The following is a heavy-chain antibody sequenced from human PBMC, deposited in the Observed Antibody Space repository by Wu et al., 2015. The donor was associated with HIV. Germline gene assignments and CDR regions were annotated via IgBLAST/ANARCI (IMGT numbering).Heavy chain of an antibody. CDR3: ARGGSGYDPHKSQYYYYYMDV. CDR2: INPNSGGT. Sequence: QVLLVQSGAEVKKPGASVKVSCKASGDTFTGYYMHWVRQAPGQGLEWMGLINPNSGGTDFAQKFQGRVTMTRDTSISTAYMELRRLRSEDTAVYYCARGGSGYDPHKSQYYYYYMDVWGKGTTVTVSS. D-gene: IGHD5-12*01. CDR1: GDTFTGYY. V-gene: IGHV1-2*02. J-gene: IGHJ6*03.